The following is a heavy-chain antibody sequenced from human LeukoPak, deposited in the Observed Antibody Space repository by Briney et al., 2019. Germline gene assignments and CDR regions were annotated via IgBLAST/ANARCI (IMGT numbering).Heavy chain of an antibody. CDR3: ARRGDSYGRFDY. Sequence: GESLKISCQSYGYSFTNYWIGWVRQMPGKGLEWMGIIYPGDSDTKYSPSFQGQVTISADTSIDTAYLQWSSLKDSDTAMYYCARRGDSYGRFDYWGQGILVTVSS. V-gene: IGHV5-51*01. CDR2: IYPGDSDT. D-gene: IGHD5-18*01. J-gene: IGHJ4*02. CDR1: GYSFTNYW.